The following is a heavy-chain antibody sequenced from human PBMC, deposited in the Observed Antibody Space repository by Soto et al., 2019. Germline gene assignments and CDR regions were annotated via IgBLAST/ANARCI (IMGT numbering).Heavy chain of an antibody. CDR2: INPNSGGT. CDR3: ARRLWSGYFNAEYFQH. Sequence: GASVKVSCKASGYTFTGYYMHWVRQAPGQGLEWMGWINPNSGGTNYAQKFQGRVTMTRDTSISTAYMELSRLRSDDTAVYYCARRLWSGYFNAEYFQHWGQGTLVTVS. V-gene: IGHV1-2*02. D-gene: IGHD3-3*01. CDR1: GYTFTGYY. J-gene: IGHJ1*01.